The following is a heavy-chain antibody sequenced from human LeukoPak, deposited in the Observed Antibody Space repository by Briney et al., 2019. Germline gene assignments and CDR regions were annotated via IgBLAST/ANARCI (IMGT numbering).Heavy chain of an antibody. CDR3: ATGGTYCGGDCYPFDY. J-gene: IGHJ4*02. CDR1: GFTVSSNY. D-gene: IGHD2-21*02. V-gene: IGHV3-53*01. CDR2: IYSGGST. Sequence: GGSLRLSCAASGFTVSSNYMSWVRQAPGRGLEWVSVIYSGGSTYYADSVKGRFTISRDNSKNTLYLQMNSLRAEDTAVYYCATGGTYCGGDCYPFDYWGQGTLVTVSS.